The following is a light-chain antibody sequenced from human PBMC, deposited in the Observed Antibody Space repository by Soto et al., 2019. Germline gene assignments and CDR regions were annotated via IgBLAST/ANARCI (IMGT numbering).Light chain of an antibody. J-gene: IGLJ2*01. CDR3: SSYAGSNNLL. V-gene: IGLV2-8*01. Sequence: QSVLTQPPSASGSPGQSVTISCTGTSSDVGGYNYVSWYQQHPGKAPKLMIYEVSKRPSGVPDRFSGSKSGNTASLTVSGLQAEHEADYYCSSYAGSNNLLFGGGTKLTVL. CDR2: EVS. CDR1: SSDVGGYNY.